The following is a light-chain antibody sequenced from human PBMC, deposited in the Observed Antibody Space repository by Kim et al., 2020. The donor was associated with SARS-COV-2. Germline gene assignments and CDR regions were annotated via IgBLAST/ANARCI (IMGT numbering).Light chain of an antibody. J-gene: IGKJ4*02. CDR1: QSVSSN. CDR2: GAS. Sequence: VSPGERATLSCTASQSVSSNLAWYQQTPDQAPILLFSGASTRATGIPARFSGGGSGTDFTLTISSLQSEEFGVYYCQQYNKWPRTFGAGTKVYIK. V-gene: IGKV3-15*01. CDR3: QQYNKWPRT.